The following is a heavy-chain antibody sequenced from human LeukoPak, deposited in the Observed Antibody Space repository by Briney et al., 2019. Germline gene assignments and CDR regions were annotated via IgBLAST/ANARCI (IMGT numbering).Heavy chain of an antibody. V-gene: IGHV3-11*05. D-gene: IGHD5-12*01. CDR1: GFTFSDYY. CDR2: IGSSSSYT. CDR3: AREANGYDYFDP. Sequence: TGGSLRLSCAASGFTFSDYYMSWIRQAPGKGLEWVSYIGSSSSYTNYADSVKGRFTIFRDNAKNSLYLQMNSLRAEDTAVYYCAREANGYDYFDPWGQGTLVTVSS. J-gene: IGHJ5*02.